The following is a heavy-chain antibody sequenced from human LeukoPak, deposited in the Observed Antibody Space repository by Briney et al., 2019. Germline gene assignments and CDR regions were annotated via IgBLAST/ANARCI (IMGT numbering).Heavy chain of an antibody. V-gene: IGHV4-59*08. CDR2: IYYSGST. J-gene: IGHJ4*02. Sequence: SETLSLTCTVSGGSISSYYWSWIRQPPGKGLEWIGYIYYSGSTNYNPSLESRVTMSVDTSKNQFSLKLSSVTAADTAVYYCARQPNDSRYMIVDYWGQGTLVTVSS. CDR1: GGSISSYY. CDR3: ARQPNDSRYMIVDY. D-gene: IGHD3-22*01.